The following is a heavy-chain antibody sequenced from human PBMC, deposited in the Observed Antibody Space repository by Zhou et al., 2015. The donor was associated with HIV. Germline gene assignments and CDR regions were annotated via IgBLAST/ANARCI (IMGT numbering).Heavy chain of an antibody. J-gene: IGHJ1*01. Sequence: QVQLVQSGAEVKKPGASVKVSCKASGYTFTSYGISWVRQAPGQGLEWMGWISTYNGNTNYAQKLQGRVTMTTDTSTSTAYMELRSLRSDDTAVYFCAREYSGRYNVLFFQHWGQGTLVTVSS. D-gene: IGHD1-26*01. CDR1: GYTFTSYG. CDR2: ISTYNGNT. V-gene: IGHV1-18*01. CDR3: AREYSGRYNVLFFQH.